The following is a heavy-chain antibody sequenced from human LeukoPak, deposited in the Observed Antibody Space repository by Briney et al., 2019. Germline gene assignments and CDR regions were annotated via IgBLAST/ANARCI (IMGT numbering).Heavy chain of an antibody. D-gene: IGHD2-2*01. CDR2: ICGSGSSP. J-gene: IGHJ4*02. Sequence: GGSLRLSCAASGFTFSSFAMSWVRQAPGKGLEWVSAICGSGSSPYYADSVKGRFTISRDNSKSTLYLQMNSLRAGDTAVYYCAKDSGPWGYCTTTSCYFAYWGQGALVTVSS. CDR1: GFTFSSFA. V-gene: IGHV3-23*01. CDR3: AKDSGPWGYCTTTSCYFAY.